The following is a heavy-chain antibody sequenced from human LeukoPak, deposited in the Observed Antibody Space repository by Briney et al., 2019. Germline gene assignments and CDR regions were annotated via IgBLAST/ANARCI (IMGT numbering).Heavy chain of an antibody. J-gene: IGHJ3*02. CDR2: FDPEDGET. CDR1: GYTLTELS. D-gene: IGHD1-14*01. V-gene: IGHV1-24*01. CDR3: AKDTGLLMRDITEVVAILDAFDI. Sequence: ASVKVSCKVSGYTLTELSMHWVRQAPGKGLEWMGGFDPEDGETIYAQKFQGRVTMTEDTSTDTAYMELSSLRSEDTAVYYCAKDTGLLMRDITEVVAILDAFDIWGQGTMVTVSS.